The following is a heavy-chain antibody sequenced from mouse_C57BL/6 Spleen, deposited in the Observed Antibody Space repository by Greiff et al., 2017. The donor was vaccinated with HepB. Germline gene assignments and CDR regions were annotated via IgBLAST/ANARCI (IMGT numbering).Heavy chain of an antibody. CDR2: ISDGGSYT. V-gene: IGHV5-4*01. D-gene: IGHD2-4*01. Sequence: EVKLMESGGGLVKPGGSLKLSCAASGFTFSSYAMSWVRQTPEKRLEWVATISDGGSYTYYPDNVKGRFTISRDNAKNNLYLQMGHLKSEDTAMYYCARDRDYDYDGRRWYFDVWGTGTTVTVSS. CDR1: GFTFSSYA. J-gene: IGHJ1*03. CDR3: ARDRDYDYDGRRWYFDV.